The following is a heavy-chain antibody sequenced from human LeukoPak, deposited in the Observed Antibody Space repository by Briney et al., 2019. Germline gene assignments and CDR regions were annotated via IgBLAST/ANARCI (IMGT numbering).Heavy chain of an antibody. CDR1: GFTFSSYA. D-gene: IGHD2-2*01. Sequence: GTSLTLSFAASGFTFSSYAMNWVRQAPGKGLEWVAAISHDGSHEYYVDSVQGRFTHPRDNSRHALFVPNNSLKSEGKAVLLFSISASTECRSSSCYGGLYGMDVWGQGTTVIVSS. V-gene: IGHV3-30*14. CDR2: ISHDGSHE. J-gene: IGHJ6*02. CDR3: SISASTECRSSSCYGGLYGMDV.